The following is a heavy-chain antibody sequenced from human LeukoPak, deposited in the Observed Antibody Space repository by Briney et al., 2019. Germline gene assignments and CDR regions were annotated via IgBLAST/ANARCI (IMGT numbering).Heavy chain of an antibody. CDR1: GGTFSSYA. D-gene: IGHD3-10*01. CDR2: INPNSGGT. J-gene: IGHJ6*02. Sequence: ASVKVSCKASGGTFSSYAISWVRQAPGQGLEWMGWINPNSGGTNYAQKFQGWVTMTRDTSISTAYMELSRLRSDDTAVYYCAREMVRGVMYGMDVWGQGTTVTVSS. CDR3: AREMVRGVMYGMDV. V-gene: IGHV1-2*04.